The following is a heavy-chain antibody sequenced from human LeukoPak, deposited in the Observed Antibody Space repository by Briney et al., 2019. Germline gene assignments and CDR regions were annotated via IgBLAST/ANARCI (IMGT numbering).Heavy chain of an antibody. Sequence: GGSLRLSCAASGFTFSSYAMNWVRQAPGKGLAWVSGINNSGGSTYYADSVKGRFTISRDNSKNTLYLQMNSLRAEDTAVYYCANPPGLRRLDPWGQGTLVAVSS. CDR1: GFTFSSYA. CDR2: INNSGGST. V-gene: IGHV3-23*01. CDR3: ANPPGLRRLDP. D-gene: IGHD5-12*01. J-gene: IGHJ5*02.